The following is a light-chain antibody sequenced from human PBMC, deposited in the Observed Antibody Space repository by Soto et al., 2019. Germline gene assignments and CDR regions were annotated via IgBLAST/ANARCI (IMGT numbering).Light chain of an antibody. V-gene: IGKV1-5*03. CDR1: QSISDW. CDR3: QQYNSDSTT. Sequence: DIQMTQSPSTLSGSVGDRVTITCRASQSISDWLAWYQQKPGKAPKLLIYKASNLQSGVPSRFSRSGSGTEFTLTISSLQPDDFATYYCQQYNSDSTTFGQGTKVDIK. J-gene: IGKJ1*01. CDR2: KAS.